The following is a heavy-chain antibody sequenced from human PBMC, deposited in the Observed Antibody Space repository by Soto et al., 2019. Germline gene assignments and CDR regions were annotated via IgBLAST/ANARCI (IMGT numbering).Heavy chain of an antibody. J-gene: IGHJ5*02. D-gene: IGHD6-13*01. V-gene: IGHV4-34*01. CDR2: INHSGST. Sequence: SETLSLTCAVYGGSFSGYYWSWIRQPPGKGLEWIGEINHSGSTNYNPSLKSRVTISVDTSKNQFSLKLSSVTTADTAVYYCARGYSSSWYNWFDPWGQGTLVTVSS. CDR3: ARGYSSSWYNWFDP. CDR1: GGSFSGYY.